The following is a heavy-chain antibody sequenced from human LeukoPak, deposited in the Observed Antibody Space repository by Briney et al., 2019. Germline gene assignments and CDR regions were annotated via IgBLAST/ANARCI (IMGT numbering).Heavy chain of an antibody. Sequence: GGSLRLSCAASGFTFSSYGMHWVRQAPGKGLEWVAFIRYDGSNKYYADSVKGRFTISRDNSKNTLYLQMNSLRAEDTAVYYCAKDNGVSVVTAILYYYYYYMDVWGKGTTVTISS. CDR3: AKDNGVSVVTAILYYYYYYMDV. CDR1: GFTFSSYG. CDR2: IRYDGSNK. D-gene: IGHD2-21*02. J-gene: IGHJ6*03. V-gene: IGHV3-30*02.